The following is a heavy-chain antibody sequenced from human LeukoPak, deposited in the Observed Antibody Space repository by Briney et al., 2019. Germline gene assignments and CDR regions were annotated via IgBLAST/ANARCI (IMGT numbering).Heavy chain of an antibody. J-gene: IGHJ5*02. Sequence: GGSLRLSCAASGFTFGSYAMSWVRQAPGKGLEWVSVISGSGGSTYYADSVKGRFTISRDNSKNTLSLQMNSLRVEDTAIYYCAKDVRRCNGACTWGQGTLVTVSS. CDR2: ISGSGGST. CDR1: GFTFGSYA. D-gene: IGHD2-8*01. CDR3: AKDVRRCNGACT. V-gene: IGHV3-23*01.